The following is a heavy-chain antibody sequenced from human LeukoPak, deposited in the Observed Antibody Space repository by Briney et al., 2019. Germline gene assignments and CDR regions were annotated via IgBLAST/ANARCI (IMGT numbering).Heavy chain of an antibody. CDR1: GFPFSVYE. J-gene: IGHJ4*02. CDR3: ALLAVASDFDY. V-gene: IGHV3-48*03. Sequence: GGSLRLSCAVSGFPFSVYEMNWVRQAPGKGLEWVSNIGSSGAIRQYADSVKGRFSISRDNAENSLFLQMNSLRVEDTGIYYCALLAVASDFDYWGQGALVTVSS. CDR2: IGSSGAIR. D-gene: IGHD6-19*01.